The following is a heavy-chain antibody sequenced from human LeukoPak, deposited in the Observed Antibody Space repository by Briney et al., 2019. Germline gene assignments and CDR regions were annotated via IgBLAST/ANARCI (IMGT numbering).Heavy chain of an antibody. CDR3: ARSLYDILTGPRDGGFDY. J-gene: IGHJ4*02. D-gene: IGHD3-9*01. CDR1: GGSISSYY. V-gene: IGHV4-59*01. CDR2: IYYSGST. Sequence: SETLSLTCTVSGGSISSYYWSWIRQPPGKGLEWMGYIYYSGSTNYNPSLKSRVTISVDTSKNQFSLKLSSVTAADTAVYYCARSLYDILTGPRDGGFDYWGQGTLVTVSS.